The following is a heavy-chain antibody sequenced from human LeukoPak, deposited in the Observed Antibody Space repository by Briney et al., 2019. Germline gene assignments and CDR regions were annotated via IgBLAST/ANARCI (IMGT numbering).Heavy chain of an antibody. D-gene: IGHD3-3*01. CDR3: ARDEYDGDY. V-gene: IGHV1-69*13. CDR2: IIPIFGTA. CDR1: GGTFSSYA. J-gene: IGHJ4*02. Sequence: SVKVSCKASGGTFSSYAISWVRQAPGQGLEWMGGIIPIFGTANYAQKFQGRVTITADESTSTVYMELSSLRSDDTAVYYCARDEYDGDYWGQGTLVTVSS.